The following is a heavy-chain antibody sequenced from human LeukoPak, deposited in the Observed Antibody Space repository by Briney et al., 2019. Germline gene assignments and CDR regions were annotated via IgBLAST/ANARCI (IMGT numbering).Heavy chain of an antibody. V-gene: IGHV3-21*01. J-gene: IGHJ6*03. CDR2: ISSTSMYI. CDR1: GFTFSIYS. CDR3: ARVAAGAEAHTLHYHYMDV. Sequence: GGSLGLSCAASGFTFSIYSMTWVRQAPGKGLEWVSSISSTSMYIYYADSMRGRFTISRDNAENSLYLQIDSLEVEDTAVYSCARVAAGAEAHTLHYHYMDVWGKGTTVTVSS. D-gene: IGHD6-13*01.